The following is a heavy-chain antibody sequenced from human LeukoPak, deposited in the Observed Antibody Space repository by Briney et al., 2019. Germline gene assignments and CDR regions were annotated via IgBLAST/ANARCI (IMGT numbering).Heavy chain of an antibody. CDR2: IDPSGGST. CDR1: GYTFTSYY. V-gene: IGHV1-46*01. CDR3: ARGGSQGPVFDY. J-gene: IGHJ4*02. D-gene: IGHD1-26*01. Sequence: ASVRVSCKASGYTFTSYYMHWVRQAPGQGLEWMGIIDPSGGSTSYAQKFQGRVTMTRDMSTSTVYMGLSSLRSEDTAVYYCARGGSQGPVFDYWGQGTLVTVSS.